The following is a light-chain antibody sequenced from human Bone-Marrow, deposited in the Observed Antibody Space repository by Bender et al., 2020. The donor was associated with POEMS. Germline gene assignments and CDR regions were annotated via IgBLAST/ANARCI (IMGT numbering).Light chain of an antibody. V-gene: IGLV2-8*01. CDR2: DDT. CDR1: RSDIGTYDY. Sequence: QSALTQPPSASGSPGQSVTISCTGARSDIGTYDYVSWYQQHPGKAPKLFIYDDTTRPSGVPDRFSGSKSGNTAFLTVSGLRPEDEADYFCLSYAGNNNCVFGPGTRLTVL. J-gene: IGLJ1*01. CDR3: LSYAGNNNCV.